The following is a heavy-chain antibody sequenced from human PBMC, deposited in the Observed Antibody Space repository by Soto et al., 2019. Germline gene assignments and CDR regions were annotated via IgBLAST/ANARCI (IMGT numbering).Heavy chain of an antibody. J-gene: IGHJ6*02. D-gene: IGHD2-2*01. CDR2: IYYSGST. Sequence: SETLSLTCTVAGGSISSSSYYGGWIRQPPGKGLEGTGSIYYSGSTYYNPSLKSRVTISVDTSKNQFSLKLSSVTAADTAVYYCARSRGTIVVPAASNYYYYGMHVWGQGTTVTVSS. V-gene: IGHV4-39*01. CDR1: GGSISSSSYY. CDR3: ARSRGTIVVPAASNYYYYGMHV.